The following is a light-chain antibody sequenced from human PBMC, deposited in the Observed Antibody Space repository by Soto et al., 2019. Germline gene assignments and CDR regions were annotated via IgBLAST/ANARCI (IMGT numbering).Light chain of an antibody. V-gene: IGKV2-28*01. CDR1: QSLLHSNGYNY. CDR2: LGS. Sequence: DIVMTQSPLSLPVTPGEPASISCRSSQSLLHSNGYNYLDWYLQKPGQSLQLLIYLGSNRASGVPARFSGSGSGTDFTLKISRVEADDVGVDYCMQALQTLSFGGGTKVEIK. J-gene: IGKJ4*01. CDR3: MQALQTLS.